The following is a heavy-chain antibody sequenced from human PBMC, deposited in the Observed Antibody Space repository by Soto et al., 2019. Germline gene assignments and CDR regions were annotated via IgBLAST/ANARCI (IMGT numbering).Heavy chain of an antibody. D-gene: IGHD2-15*01. Sequence: SETLSLTCTVSGGSISSGGYDWSWIRQHPGKGLEWIGYIYYSGSTYYNPSLKSRVTISVDTSKNQFSLKLSSVTAADTAVYYCAREGGYCSGGSCYDYWGQGTLVTVSS. V-gene: IGHV4-31*03. CDR3: AREGGYCSGGSCYDY. CDR2: IYYSGST. J-gene: IGHJ4*02. CDR1: GGSISSGGYD.